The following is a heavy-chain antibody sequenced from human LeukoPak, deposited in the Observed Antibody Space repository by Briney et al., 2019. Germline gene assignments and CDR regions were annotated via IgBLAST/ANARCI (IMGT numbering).Heavy chain of an antibody. Sequence: PGGSLRLSCAASGFTFSSYSMNWVRQAPGKGLEWVSSISSSSSYIYYADSVKGRFTISRDNAKNSLYLQMNSLRAEDMAVYYCARGWSPVTSDFDYWGQGTLVTVSS. CDR2: ISSSSSYI. V-gene: IGHV3-21*01. CDR3: ARGWSPVTSDFDY. D-gene: IGHD4-17*01. J-gene: IGHJ4*02. CDR1: GFTFSSYS.